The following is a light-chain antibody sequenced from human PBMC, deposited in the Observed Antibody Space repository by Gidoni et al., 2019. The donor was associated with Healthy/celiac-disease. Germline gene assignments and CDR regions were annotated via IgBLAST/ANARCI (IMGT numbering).Light chain of an antibody. CDR3: QQFNSYPQGCS. CDR1: QGISSA. Sequence: QLTQSPSSLSASVGDRVTITCRASQGISSALAWYQQKPGKAPKLLIYDASSLESGVPSRFSGSGSGTDFTLTISSLQPEDFATYYCQQFNSYPQGCSFGQGTKLEIK. J-gene: IGKJ2*04. CDR2: DAS. V-gene: IGKV1-13*02.